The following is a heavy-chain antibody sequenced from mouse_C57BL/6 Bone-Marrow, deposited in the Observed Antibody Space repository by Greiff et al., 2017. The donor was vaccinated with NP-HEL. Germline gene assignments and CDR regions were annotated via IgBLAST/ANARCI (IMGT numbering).Heavy chain of an antibody. CDR1: GYTFTDYN. CDR3: ARPRYYYGSDWYFDV. D-gene: IGHD1-1*01. Sequence: EVKLLESGPELVKPGASVKIPCKASGYTFTDYNMDWVKQSHGKSLEWIGDINPNNGGTIYNQKFKGKATLTVDKSSSTAYMELRSLTSEDTAVYYCARPRYYYGSDWYFDVWGTGTTVTVSS. J-gene: IGHJ1*03. V-gene: IGHV1-18*01. CDR2: INPNNGGT.